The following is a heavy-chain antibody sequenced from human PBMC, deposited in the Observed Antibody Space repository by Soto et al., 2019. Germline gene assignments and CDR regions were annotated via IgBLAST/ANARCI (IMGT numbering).Heavy chain of an antibody. D-gene: IGHD3-10*01. J-gene: IGHJ4*02. V-gene: IGHV1-69*13. CDR3: ARATGSGSYYLYYFDY. Sequence: GASVKVSCKASGGTFSSYAISWVRQAPGQGLEWMGGIIPIFGTANYAQKFQGRVTITADESTSTAYMELSSLRSEDTAVYYCARATGSGSYYLYYFDYWGQGTLVTVSS. CDR2: IIPIFGTA. CDR1: GGTFSSYA.